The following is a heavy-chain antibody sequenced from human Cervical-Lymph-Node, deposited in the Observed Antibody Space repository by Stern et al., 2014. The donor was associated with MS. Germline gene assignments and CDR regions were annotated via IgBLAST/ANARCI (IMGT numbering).Heavy chain of an antibody. D-gene: IGHD5-12*01. V-gene: IGHV3-30*01. Sequence: VQLEESGGGVVQPGRSLRLSCAASGFTFSYHAMHWVRQAPGKGLEWVAVISYDGSDKNDADSVKGRFTISRDNSRNTLYLQMNSLRVDDTAVYYCARGGAVATSDYHFDYWGQGILVTVSS. J-gene: IGHJ4*02. CDR1: GFTFSYHA. CDR2: ISYDGSDK. CDR3: ARGGAVATSDYHFDY.